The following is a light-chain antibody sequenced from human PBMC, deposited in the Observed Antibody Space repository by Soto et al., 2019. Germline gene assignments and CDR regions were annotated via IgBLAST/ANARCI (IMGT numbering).Light chain of an antibody. J-gene: IGKJ5*01. CDR3: QQRAGSST. CDR1: QSVSNQ. CDR2: DAS. Sequence: EIVLTQSPVTLCLSPGERATLTCRASQSVSNQLAWYQQKPGQAPRVLIYDASRRVTGIPPRFSGSGSGSDFTLTLSSLEPEDFAVYYRQQRAGSSTFGQGTRLEIK. V-gene: IGKV3-11*01.